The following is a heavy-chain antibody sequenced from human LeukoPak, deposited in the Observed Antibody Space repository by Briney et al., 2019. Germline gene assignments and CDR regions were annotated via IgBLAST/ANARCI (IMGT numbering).Heavy chain of an antibody. CDR3: AKDLIGSGWHNYFDP. CDR1: GFTFSNYG. CDR2: ISYEGSSE. Sequence: PGKSLRLSCAASGFTFSNYGMHWVRQAPGKGLEWVAMISYEGSSEYYADSVKGRFTISRDTSKNTLYLEMNSLRVEDTAVYHCAKDLIGSGWHNYFDPWGQGTLVTVSS. D-gene: IGHD6-19*01. J-gene: IGHJ5*02. V-gene: IGHV3-30*18.